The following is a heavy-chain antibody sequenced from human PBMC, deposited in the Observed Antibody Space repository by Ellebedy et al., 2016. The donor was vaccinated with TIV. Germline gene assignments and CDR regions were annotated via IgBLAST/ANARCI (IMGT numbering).Heavy chain of an antibody. CDR2: ISSGSSTI. Sequence: GGSLRLSXAASGFTFSSYSMNWVRQAPGKGLEWVSYISSGSSTIYYADSVKGRYTISRDNAKNSLYLQMNSLRAEDTAVYYCARGGYGSGSYSLWGQGTLVTVSS. CDR1: GFTFSSYS. D-gene: IGHD3-10*01. J-gene: IGHJ4*02. CDR3: ARGGYGSGSYSL. V-gene: IGHV3-48*01.